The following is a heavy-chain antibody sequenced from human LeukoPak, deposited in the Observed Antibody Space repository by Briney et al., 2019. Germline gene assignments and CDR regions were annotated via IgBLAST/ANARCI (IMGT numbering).Heavy chain of an antibody. J-gene: IGHJ4*02. CDR1: GFTFSSYS. Sequence: GGSLRLSCAASGFTFSSYSMNWVRQAPGKGLEWVSSISSSSSYIYYADSVKGRFTISRDNAKNSLYLQMNSLRAEDTAVYYCARDFDWFTFDCWGQGTLVTVSS. D-gene: IGHD3-9*01. CDR2: ISSSSSYI. V-gene: IGHV3-21*01. CDR3: ARDFDWFTFDC.